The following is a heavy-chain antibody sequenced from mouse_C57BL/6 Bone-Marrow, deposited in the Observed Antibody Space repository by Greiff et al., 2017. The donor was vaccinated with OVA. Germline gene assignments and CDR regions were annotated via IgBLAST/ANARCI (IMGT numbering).Heavy chain of an antibody. CDR2: INPSSGYT. V-gene: IGHV1-4*01. D-gene: IGHD3-3*01. Sequence: VQLQQSGAELARPGASVKMSCKASGYTFTSYTMHWVKQRPGQGLEWIGYINPSSGYTKYNQKFKDKATLTADKSSSTDYMQLSSLTSEDSAVYYCARRAVIIEAWFAYWGQGTLVTVSA. J-gene: IGHJ3*01. CDR1: GYTFTSYT. CDR3: ARRAVIIEAWFAY.